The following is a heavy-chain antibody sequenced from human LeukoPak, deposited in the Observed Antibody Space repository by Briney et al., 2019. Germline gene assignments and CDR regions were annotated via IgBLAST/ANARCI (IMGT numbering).Heavy chain of an antibody. CDR1: GGSFSGYY. V-gene: IGHV4-34*01. D-gene: IGHD6-13*01. CDR3: ARVGAPAGTSDY. Sequence: SETLSLTCAVYGGSFSGYYWSWIRQPPGKGLEWIGEINHSGSTNYNPSLKSRVTISVDTSKNQFSLKLSSVTAADTAVYYCARVGAPAGTSDYWGQGTLVTVSS. J-gene: IGHJ4*02. CDR2: INHSGST.